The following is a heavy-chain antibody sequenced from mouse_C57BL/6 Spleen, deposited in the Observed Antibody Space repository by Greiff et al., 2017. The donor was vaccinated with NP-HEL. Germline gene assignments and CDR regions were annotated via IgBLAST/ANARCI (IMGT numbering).Heavy chain of an antibody. J-gene: IGHJ4*01. D-gene: IGHD1-1*01. CDR2: IDPSDSYT. CDR1: GYTFTSYW. V-gene: IGHV1-59*01. CDR3: ASPHYYGSRRGAMDY. Sequence: VQLPQPGAELVRPGTSVQLSCKASGYTFTSYWMHWVKQRPGQGLEWIGVIDPSDSYTNYNQKFKGKATLTVDTSSSTAYMQLSSLTSEDSAVYYCASPHYYGSRRGAMDYWGQGTSVTVSS.